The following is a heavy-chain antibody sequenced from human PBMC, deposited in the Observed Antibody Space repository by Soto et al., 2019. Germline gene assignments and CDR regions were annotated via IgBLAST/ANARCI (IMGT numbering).Heavy chain of an antibody. CDR3: VKDDVGYPSTAPL. D-gene: IGHD3-22*01. CDR1: GITISNYP. J-gene: IGHJ4*01. V-gene: IGHV3-23*01. Sequence: EVQLLESGGGLVQPGGSLRLSCAASGITISNYPMSWVRQAPGKGLDWVSGISGSGGRTYYAESAKGRFTISRDISQNSLSLQLASLRVEDTAVYFCVKDDVGYPSTAPLWGHGTLVTVSS. CDR2: ISGSGGRT.